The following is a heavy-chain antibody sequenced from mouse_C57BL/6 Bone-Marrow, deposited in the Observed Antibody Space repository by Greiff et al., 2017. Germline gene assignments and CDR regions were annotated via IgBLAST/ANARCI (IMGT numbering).Heavy chain of an antibody. CDR2: INPNIGGT. CDR3: ARGGYYYGSWYFDV. Sequence: EVQLKQSGPELVKPGASVKIPCKASGYTFTDYNMDWVKQSHGKSLEWIGVINPNIGGTIYNQKFKGKATLTVDKSSSTAYMELRSLTSEDTAVYYCARGGYYYGSWYFDVWGTGTTVTVSS. J-gene: IGHJ1*03. D-gene: IGHD1-1*01. V-gene: IGHV1-18*01. CDR1: GYTFTDYN.